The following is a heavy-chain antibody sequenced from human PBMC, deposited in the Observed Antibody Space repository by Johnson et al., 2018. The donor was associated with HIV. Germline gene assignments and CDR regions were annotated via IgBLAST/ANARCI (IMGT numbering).Heavy chain of an antibody. CDR2: IIGSGGNT. J-gene: IGHJ3*02. D-gene: IGHD2-15*01. CDR1: GFTFSSYG. CDR3: AKDAYCSGGRCYGFGAFDI. V-gene: IGHV3-23*04. Sequence: VLLVESGGRVVQPGRSLRLSCATSGFTFSSYGMHWVRQAPGKGLEWVSTIIGSGGNTYYAESVKGRFTISRDNSKNTLYLQMNSLRAEDTAVFYCAKDAYCSGGRCYGFGAFDIWGQGTMVTVSS.